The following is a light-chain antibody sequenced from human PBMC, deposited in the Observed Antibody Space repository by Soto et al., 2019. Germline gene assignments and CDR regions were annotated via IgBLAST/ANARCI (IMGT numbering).Light chain of an antibody. V-gene: IGKV1-39*01. CDR1: QNINNY. CDR2: AAS. Sequence: DIQMTQSPSSLSASVGDRVTITCRASQNINNYLNWYQQKPGKAPKLMIYAASTLQTGVPSRFSGSGSGTDFTLTISSLQPEDFATYYCQQSYNGPFTFGPVNKADSK. J-gene: IGKJ3*01. CDR3: QQSYNGPFT.